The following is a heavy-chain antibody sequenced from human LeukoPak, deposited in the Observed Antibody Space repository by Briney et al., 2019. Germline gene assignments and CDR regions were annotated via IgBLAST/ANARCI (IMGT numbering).Heavy chain of an antibody. V-gene: IGHV4-34*01. CDR3: ARAIPSARIDI. CDR2: INHGGST. J-gene: IGHJ3*02. CDR1: GGSFSGHY. Sequence: SETLSLTCAVYGGSFSGHYWSWIRQPPGKGLEWIGEINHGGSTNYNPSLKSRVTISVDTSKNQFSLKLSSVTAADTAVYYCARAIPSARIDIWGQGTMVTVSS.